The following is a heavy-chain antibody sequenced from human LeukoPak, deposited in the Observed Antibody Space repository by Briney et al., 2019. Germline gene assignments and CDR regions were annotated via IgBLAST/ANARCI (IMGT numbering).Heavy chain of an antibody. Sequence: SETLSLTXAVSGYSISSGSYWGWMRQPPGKGLEWIGNMYHSGSTYSNPSLKSRVTISVDTSKNQFSLRLRSVTAADTAVYYCARLRVIDSSGFYYVDYWGQGTLVTVSS. CDR1: GYSISSGSY. D-gene: IGHD3-22*01. J-gene: IGHJ4*02. CDR3: ARLRVIDSSGFYYVDY. V-gene: IGHV4-38-2*01. CDR2: MYHSGST.